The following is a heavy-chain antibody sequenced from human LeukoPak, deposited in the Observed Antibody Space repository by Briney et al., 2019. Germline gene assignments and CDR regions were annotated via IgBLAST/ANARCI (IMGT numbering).Heavy chain of an antibody. V-gene: IGHV4-4*07. D-gene: IGHD6-19*01. CDR2: IYTSGST. Sequence: SETLSLTCTVSGGSISSYHWSWIRQPAGKGLEWIGRIYTSGSTNYNPSLKSRVTMSVDTSKNQFSLKLSSVTAADTAVYYCARGLGVEGWYLTFDYWGQGTLVTVSS. J-gene: IGHJ4*02. CDR1: GGSISSYH. CDR3: ARGLGVEGWYLTFDY.